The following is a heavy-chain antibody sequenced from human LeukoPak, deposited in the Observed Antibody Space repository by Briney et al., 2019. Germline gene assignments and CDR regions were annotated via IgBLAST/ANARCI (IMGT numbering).Heavy chain of an antibody. Sequence: SQTLSLTCTVSGGSISSGGYYWSWIRQHPGKGLEWIGYIYYSGSTYYNPSLKSRVTISVDTSKNQFSLKLSSVTAADTAVYYCARDRPPRGGYSGYAPPESYYYGMDVWGKGTTVTVSS. CDR3: ARDRPPRGGYSGYAPPESYYYGMDV. V-gene: IGHV4-31*03. J-gene: IGHJ6*04. CDR1: GGSISSGGYY. D-gene: IGHD5-12*01. CDR2: IYYSGST.